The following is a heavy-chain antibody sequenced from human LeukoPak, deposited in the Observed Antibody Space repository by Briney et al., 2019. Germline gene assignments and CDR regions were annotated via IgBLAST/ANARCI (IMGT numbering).Heavy chain of an antibody. CDR1: GFTFSGSA. CDR3: TRLKGYCSSTSCWNWFDP. Sequence: GGSLRLSCAASGFTFSGSAMHWVRQASGKGLEWVGRIRSKANSYATAYAASVKGRFTTSRDDSKNTAYLQMNSLKTEDTAVYYCTRLKGYCSSTSCWNWFDPWGQGTLVTVSS. J-gene: IGHJ5*02. V-gene: IGHV3-73*01. D-gene: IGHD2-2*01. CDR2: IRSKANSYAT.